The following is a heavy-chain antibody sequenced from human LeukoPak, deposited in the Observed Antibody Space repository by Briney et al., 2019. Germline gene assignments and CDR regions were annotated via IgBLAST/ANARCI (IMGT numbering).Heavy chain of an antibody. D-gene: IGHD3-16*02. J-gene: IGHJ5*02. V-gene: IGHV1-69*13. Sequence: GASVKVSCKASGGTFSSYAISWVRQAPGQGLEWMGGIIPIFGTANYAQKFQGRVTITADESTSTAYMELSSLRSEDTAVYYCARDLVSKYNWFDPWGQGTLVTVSS. CDR3: ARDLVSKYNWFDP. CDR1: GGTFSSYA. CDR2: IIPIFGTA.